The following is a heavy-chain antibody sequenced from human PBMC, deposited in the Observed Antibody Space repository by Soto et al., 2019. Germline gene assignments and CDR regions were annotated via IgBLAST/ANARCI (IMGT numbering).Heavy chain of an antibody. CDR3: ACWGHIVSLGSSDFDR. Sequence: PGGSLRLSCSASVFTFTSYWMNWVRQTPGKGLMWVSNISPDGSEEDYADSVEGRFTVSRDNAKNTLYLQMHSLTAEDTALYYCACWGHIVSLGSSDFDRWGQGTLVTVSS. D-gene: IGHD2-21*01. CDR1: VFTFTSYW. J-gene: IGHJ4*02. CDR2: ISPDGSEE. V-gene: IGHV3-7*01.